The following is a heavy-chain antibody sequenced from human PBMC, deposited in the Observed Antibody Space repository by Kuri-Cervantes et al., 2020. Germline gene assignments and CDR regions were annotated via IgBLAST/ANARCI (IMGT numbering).Heavy chain of an antibody. V-gene: IGHV1-2*02. CDR2: ISPKSGGT. Sequence: ASVKVSCKASGYSFSAYYLHWVRQAPGQGLDWMGWISPKSGGTKYAQKFQGRVTMTTDTSTSTAYMELRSLRSDDTAVYYCARSYGEQWLGKYNWFDPWGQGTLVTVSS. D-gene: IGHD6-19*01. CDR3: ARSYGEQWLGKYNWFDP. CDR1: GYSFSAYY. J-gene: IGHJ5*02.